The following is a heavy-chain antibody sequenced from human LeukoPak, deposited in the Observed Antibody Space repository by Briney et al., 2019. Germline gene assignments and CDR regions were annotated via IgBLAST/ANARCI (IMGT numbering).Heavy chain of an antibody. CDR1: GYTFTSYY. Sequence: ASVKVSCKASGYTFTSYYMHWVRQAPGQGLEWMGIINPSGGSTSYAQKFQGRVTMTRDTSTSTVYMELSSLRSEDTAVYYCAKDRGYDYPYYYGMDVWGQGTTVTVSS. J-gene: IGHJ6*02. CDR3: AKDRGYDYPYYYGMDV. D-gene: IGHD3-3*01. V-gene: IGHV1-46*01. CDR2: INPSGGST.